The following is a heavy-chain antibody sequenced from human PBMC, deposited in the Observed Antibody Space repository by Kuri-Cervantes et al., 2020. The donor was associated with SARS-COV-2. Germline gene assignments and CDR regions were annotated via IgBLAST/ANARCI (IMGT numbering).Heavy chain of an antibody. CDR2: ISSSGSTI. D-gene: IGHD6-19*01. Sequence: GESLKISCAASGFTFSSYEMNWVRQAPGKGLEWVSYISSSGSTIYYADSVKGRFTISRDNAKNSLYLQMNSLRAEDTAVYYCARYSSGWYEAWFDPWGQGTLVTVSS. V-gene: IGHV3-48*03. J-gene: IGHJ5*02. CDR1: GFTFSSYE. CDR3: ARYSSGWYEAWFDP.